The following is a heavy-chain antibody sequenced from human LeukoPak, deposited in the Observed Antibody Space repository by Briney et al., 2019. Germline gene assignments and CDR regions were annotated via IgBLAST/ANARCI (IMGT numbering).Heavy chain of an antibody. Sequence: GGSLTLSCAASGCTFSSYAMCWVRQAPRKGMEWVSLIRDSGGFTCYADSLKGRFTISRDNYKSTLYLQMSSLRADDTAVYDCERSMEAVADSRFDYWGQGTPVIVSS. D-gene: IGHD6-19*01. V-gene: IGHV3-23*01. CDR3: ERSMEAVADSRFDY. CDR2: IRDSGGFT. J-gene: IGHJ4*02. CDR1: GCTFSSYA.